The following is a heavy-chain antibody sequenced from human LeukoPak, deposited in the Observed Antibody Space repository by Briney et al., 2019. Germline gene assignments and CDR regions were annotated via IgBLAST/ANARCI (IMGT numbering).Heavy chain of an antibody. J-gene: IGHJ5*02. D-gene: IGHD6-13*01. CDR2: INHSGST. CDR3: ARELRVEQQLLVWFDP. CDR1: GGSFSGYY. Sequence: SETLSLTCAVYGGSFSGYYWSWIRQPPGKGLEWIGEINHSGSTNYNPSLKSRVTISVDTSKNQFSLKLSSVTAADTAVYYCARELRVEQQLLVWFDPWGQGTLVTVSS. V-gene: IGHV4-34*01.